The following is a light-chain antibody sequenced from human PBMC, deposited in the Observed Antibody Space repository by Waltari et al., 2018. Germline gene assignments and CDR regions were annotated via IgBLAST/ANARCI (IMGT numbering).Light chain of an antibody. Sequence: QSALTQFPSASGSPGQSVTISCTGTSSDVGGNDYTSWYQQHPGKAPTVIIYEVYKRPSGVPDLCSGSKSGNTASLTVSGLQAEDEANYYCSSYAGKYVFGGGTKLTVL. CDR1: SSDVGGNDY. V-gene: IGLV2-8*01. CDR2: EVY. J-gene: IGLJ3*02. CDR3: SSYAGKYV.